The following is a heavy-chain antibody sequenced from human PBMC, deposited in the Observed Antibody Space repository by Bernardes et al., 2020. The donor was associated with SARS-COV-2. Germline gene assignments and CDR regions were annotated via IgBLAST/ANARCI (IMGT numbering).Heavy chain of an antibody. CDR1: GFTFSTYG. Sequence: GWSLRLSCAASGFTFSTYGMNWVRQAPGKGLEWVSVISDSGGVTFYTDSVKGRFTISRDNSKNTLYLQMNSLRDDDTAVYYCAKAWLVSGTYYLDPWGQGTLVTVAS. CDR3: AKAWLVSGTYYLDP. J-gene: IGHJ5*02. CDR2: ISDSGGVT. D-gene: IGHD1-26*01. V-gene: IGHV3-23*01.